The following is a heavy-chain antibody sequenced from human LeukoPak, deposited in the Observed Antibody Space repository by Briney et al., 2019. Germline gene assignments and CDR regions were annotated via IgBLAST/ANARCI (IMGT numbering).Heavy chain of an antibody. CDR3: ARSSYGDSPTLIY. V-gene: IGHV4-38-2*02. Sequence: PSETLSLTCTVSGYSISSGYYWGWIRQPPGKGLEWIGSIYHSGSTYYNPSLKSRVTISVDTSKNQFSLKLSSATAADTAVYYCARSSYGDSPTLIYWGQGTLVTVSS. J-gene: IGHJ4*02. CDR1: GYSISSGYY. D-gene: IGHD4-17*01. CDR2: IYHSGST.